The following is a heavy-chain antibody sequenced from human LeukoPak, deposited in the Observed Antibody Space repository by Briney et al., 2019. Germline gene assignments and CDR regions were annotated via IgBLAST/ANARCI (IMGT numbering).Heavy chain of an antibody. J-gene: IGHJ4*02. CDR3: ARDLRGSMVRGVLGY. Sequence: PGGSLRLSCAASGFTLNTYWMNWVRQAPGKGLEWVANIKQDGSEKYYVDSVKGRFTISRDNAKNSLYLQMNSLRAEDTAVYYCARDLRGSMVRGVLGYWGQGTPVTVSS. CDR2: IKQDGSEK. V-gene: IGHV3-7*01. D-gene: IGHD3-10*01. CDR1: GFTLNTYW.